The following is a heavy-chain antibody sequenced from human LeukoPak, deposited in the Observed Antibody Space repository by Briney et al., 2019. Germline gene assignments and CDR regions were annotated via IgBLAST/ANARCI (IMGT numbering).Heavy chain of an antibody. V-gene: IGHV3-43*02. CDR2: ISGDGGST. CDR1: GFTFDDYA. J-gene: IGHJ3*02. CDR3: AKDLRDAFDI. Sequence: PGGSLRLSCAASGFTFDDYAMHWVRQAPGKGLEWVSLISGDGGSTYYADSVKGRFTISRDNSKNSLYLQMNSLRTEDTALYDCAKDLRDAFDIWGQGTMVTVSS. D-gene: IGHD3-16*01.